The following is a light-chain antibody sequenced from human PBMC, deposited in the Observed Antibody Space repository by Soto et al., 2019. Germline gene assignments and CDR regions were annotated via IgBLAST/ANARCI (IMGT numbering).Light chain of an antibody. CDR1: QSVTSNN. CDR3: QQYGSSPYT. Sequence: ETVLTQSPGTLSLSPGERATLSCRANQSVTSNNLAWYQQKPDQAPRLLIYGASSRATGIPDRFSGRGSGTDFTLTVSRLEPEDFAVYYCQQYGSSPYTFGQGTKLEI. CDR2: GAS. V-gene: IGKV3-20*01. J-gene: IGKJ2*01.